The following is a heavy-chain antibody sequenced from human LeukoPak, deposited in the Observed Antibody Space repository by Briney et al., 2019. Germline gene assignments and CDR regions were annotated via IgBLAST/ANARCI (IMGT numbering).Heavy chain of an antibody. Sequence: PSETLSLTCTVSGGSISSYYWSWLRQPPGKGLEWIGYIYYSASTNYTPSLKSRVTISVDTSKNQFSLKLSSVTAADTAVYYCARDLLVITAPHDAFDIWGQGTMVTVSS. CDR3: ARDLLVITAPHDAFDI. D-gene: IGHD3-9*01. J-gene: IGHJ3*02. V-gene: IGHV4-59*01. CDR2: IYYSAST. CDR1: GGSISSYY.